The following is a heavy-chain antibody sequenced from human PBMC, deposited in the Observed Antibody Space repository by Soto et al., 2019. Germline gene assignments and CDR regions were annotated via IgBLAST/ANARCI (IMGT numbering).Heavy chain of an antibody. J-gene: IGHJ5*02. D-gene: IGHD3-3*01. CDR2: INYIGIT. CDR3: ARGDTDSIFGPRGGSFDP. V-gene: IGHV4-59*11. CDR1: GATLRRHY. Sequence: SETLPHPCSVSGATLRRHYWNGIRQSPGRGLECIGYINYIGITNYNPSLKSRVTISVDTSKNQFSLKLTSVTAADTAVYFCARGDTDSIFGPRGGSFDPWGEGTLVT.